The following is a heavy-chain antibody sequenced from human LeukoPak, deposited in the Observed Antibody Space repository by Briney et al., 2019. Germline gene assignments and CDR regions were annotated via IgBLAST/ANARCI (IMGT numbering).Heavy chain of an antibody. V-gene: IGHV4-38-2*01. J-gene: IGHJ4*02. CDR1: GYSISSGYY. CDR2: IYHSGST. D-gene: IGHD1-26*01. Sequence: ASETLSLTCAVSGYSISSGYYWGWIRQPPGKGLEWVGSIYHSGSTYYNPSLKSRVTISVDTSKNQFSLKLSSVTAADTAVYYCARVGKGSYFPFGYWGQGTLVTVSS. CDR3: ARVGKGSYFPFGY.